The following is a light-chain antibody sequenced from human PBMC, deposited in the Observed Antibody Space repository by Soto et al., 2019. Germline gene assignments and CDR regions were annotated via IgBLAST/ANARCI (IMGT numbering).Light chain of an antibody. V-gene: IGKV3-15*01. CDR2: GAS. CDR1: QSVSSN. Sequence: EIVMTQSPATLSVSPGERATLSCRASQSVSSNLAWYQQKPGQPPRLVIYGASTRATGVPARFSGSGSGTEFTLAISSLQSEDFAGYYCQQYNDWPAITFGQGTRLEIK. J-gene: IGKJ5*01. CDR3: QQYNDWPAIT.